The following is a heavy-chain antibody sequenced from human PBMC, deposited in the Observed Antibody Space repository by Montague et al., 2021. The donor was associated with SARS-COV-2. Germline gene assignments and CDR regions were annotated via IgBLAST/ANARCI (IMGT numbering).Heavy chain of an antibody. J-gene: IGHJ6*02. Sequence: SLRLSCAASGFTFSSYAMHWVRQAPGKGLEWVAVISYDGSNKYYADSVKGRFTISRDNSKNTLYLQMNSLRAEDTAVYYCARDAPPPHGSGFVGGMDVWGQGTTVTVSS. CDR2: ISYDGSNK. D-gene: IGHD3-10*01. CDR1: GFTFSSYA. V-gene: IGHV3-30*04. CDR3: ARDAPPPHGSGFVGGMDV.